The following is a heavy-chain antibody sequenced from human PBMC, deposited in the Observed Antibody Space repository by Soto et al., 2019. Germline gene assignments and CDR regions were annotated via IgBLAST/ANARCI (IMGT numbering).Heavy chain of an antibody. Sequence: ASVKVSFKASGYTFTSYAMHWVRQAPGQRLEWMGWINAGNGNTKYSQKFQGRVTITRDTSASTAYMELSSLRSEDTAVYYCARDSDSMVATPAFDYWGQGTLVTVSS. V-gene: IGHV1-3*01. J-gene: IGHJ4*02. CDR1: GYTFTSYA. CDR2: INAGNGNT. D-gene: IGHD5-12*01. CDR3: ARDSDSMVATPAFDY.